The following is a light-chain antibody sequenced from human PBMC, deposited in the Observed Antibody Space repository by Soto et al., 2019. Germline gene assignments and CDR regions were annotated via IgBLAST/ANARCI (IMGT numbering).Light chain of an antibody. CDR2: AAS. Sequence: EILMTQSPATLSVSAGERATLSCRASQSVSSYLNWYQQKPGKAPKLLIYAASSLPSGVPSRFSGSGSGTDFTLTISSLQPEDFAAYYCHQSYSTPCTFGQGTKVDIK. CDR3: HQSYSTPCT. V-gene: IGKV1-39*01. CDR1: QSVSSY. J-gene: IGKJ2*02.